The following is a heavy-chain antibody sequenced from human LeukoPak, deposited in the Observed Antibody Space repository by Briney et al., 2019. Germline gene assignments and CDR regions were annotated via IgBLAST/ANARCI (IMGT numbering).Heavy chain of an antibody. CDR2: ISSSTSTI. J-gene: IGHJ4*02. CDR1: GFTFSSYS. CDR3: ARLYSTGCYGGPDY. Sequence: GGSLRLSCAASGFTFSSYSMSWVRQAPGKGLEWVSYISSSTSTIYYADSVKGRFTISRDNAKNSLYLQMSSLRAEDTAAYYCARLYSTGCYGGPDYWGQGTLVAVSS. V-gene: IGHV3-48*04. D-gene: IGHD6-19*01.